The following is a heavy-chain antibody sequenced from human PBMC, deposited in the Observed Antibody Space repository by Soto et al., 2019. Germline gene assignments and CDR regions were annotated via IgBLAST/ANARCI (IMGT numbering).Heavy chain of an antibody. Sequence: GGSLRLSCAASGFTFSSYSMNWVRQAPGKGLEWVSSISSSSSYIYYADSVKGRFTISRDNAKNSLYLQMNSLRAEDTAVYYCARGTGFAGGDYTRYMDVWGKGTTVTVSS. D-gene: IGHD4-17*01. V-gene: IGHV3-21*01. CDR3: ARGTGFAGGDYTRYMDV. J-gene: IGHJ6*03. CDR1: GFTFSSYS. CDR2: ISSSSSYI.